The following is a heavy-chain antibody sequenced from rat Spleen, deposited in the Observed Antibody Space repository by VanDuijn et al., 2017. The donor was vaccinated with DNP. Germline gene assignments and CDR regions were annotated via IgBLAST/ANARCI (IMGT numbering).Heavy chain of an antibody. CDR1: GFSFSDYD. CDR3: ARHVLPLRVWDY. D-gene: IGHD1-4*01. J-gene: IGHJ2*01. CDR2: ISYDGGNS. Sequence: EVQLVESGGGLVQPGRSLKLSCAASGFSFSDYDMAWVRQAPTKGLEWVAYISYDGGNSYYGDSVKGRFTISRDNAKSTLYLQMNSLRSEDMATYYCARHVLPLRVWDYWGQGVMVTVSS. V-gene: IGHV5-22*01.